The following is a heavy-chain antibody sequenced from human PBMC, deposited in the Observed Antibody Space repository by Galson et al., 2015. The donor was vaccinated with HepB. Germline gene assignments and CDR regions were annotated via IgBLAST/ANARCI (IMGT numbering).Heavy chain of an antibody. CDR2: ISNSGGGT. Sequence: SLRLSCAASGFTFSSYAMNWVRQAPGKGLEWVSAISNSGGGTYYADSVKGRFTISRDNSKNTLYVQMNSLRAEDTAVYYCAKEERDSSGYYTGQHWGQGTLVTV. CDR1: GFTFSSYA. CDR3: AKEERDSSGYYTGQH. D-gene: IGHD3-22*01. V-gene: IGHV3-23*01. J-gene: IGHJ1*01.